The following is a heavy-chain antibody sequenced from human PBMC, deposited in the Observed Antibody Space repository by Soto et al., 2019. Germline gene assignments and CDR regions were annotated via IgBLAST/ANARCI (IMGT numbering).Heavy chain of an antibody. J-gene: IGHJ5*02. Sequence: SVKVSCKASGGTFSSYTISWVRQAPGQGLEWMGRIIPILGIANYAQKFQGRVTITADKSTSTAYMELSSLRSEDTAVYYCELDSYGSGSYYKGDCFDPWGQGTLVTVSS. D-gene: IGHD3-10*01. CDR1: GGTFSSYT. CDR2: IIPILGIA. V-gene: IGHV1-69*02. CDR3: ELDSYGSGSYYKGDCFDP.